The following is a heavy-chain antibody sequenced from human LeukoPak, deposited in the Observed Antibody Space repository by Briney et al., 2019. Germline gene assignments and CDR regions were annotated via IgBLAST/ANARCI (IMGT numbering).Heavy chain of an antibody. Sequence: SQTLSLTCTVSGGSISSGGYYWSWIRQHPGKGLEWIGYIYYSESTYYNPSLKSRVTISVDTSKNQFSLRLRSVTAADTAVYYCARLYTDYTENWFDPWGQGTLATVSS. CDR2: IYYSEST. CDR1: GGSISSGGYY. V-gene: IGHV4-31*03. D-gene: IGHD4-11*01. J-gene: IGHJ5*02. CDR3: ARLYTDYTENWFDP.